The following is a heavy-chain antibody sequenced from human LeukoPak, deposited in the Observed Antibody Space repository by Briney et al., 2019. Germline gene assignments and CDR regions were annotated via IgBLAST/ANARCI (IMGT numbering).Heavy chain of an antibody. D-gene: IGHD6-13*01. CDR2: MNPNTGNT. J-gene: IGHJ6*02. Sequence: ASVKVSCKASGYTFTSSYDINWVRQAPGQGLEWMGWMNPNTGNTGYPQKFQGRVAMIRDTSVSTAYMELSSLTSEDTAVYFCARENVNRGSSWGYDYFGMDVWGQGTAVTVSS. CDR3: ARENVNRGSSWGYDYFGMDV. CDR1: GYTFTSSYD. V-gene: IGHV1-8*01.